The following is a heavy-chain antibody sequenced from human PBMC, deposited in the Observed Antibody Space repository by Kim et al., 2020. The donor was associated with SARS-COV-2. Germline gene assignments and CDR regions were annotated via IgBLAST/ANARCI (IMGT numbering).Heavy chain of an antibody. CDR1: GFTFGDYA. V-gene: IGHV3-9*01. CDR3: AKDHKLRFLEWLSFGGYFDY. CDR2: ISWNSGSI. Sequence: SLRLSCAASGFTFGDYAMHWVRQAPGKGLEWVSGISWNSGSIGYADSVKGRITISRDNAKNSLYLQMNSLRAEDTALYYCAKDHKLRFLEWLSFGGYFDYWGQGTLVTVSS. J-gene: IGHJ4*02. D-gene: IGHD3-3*01.